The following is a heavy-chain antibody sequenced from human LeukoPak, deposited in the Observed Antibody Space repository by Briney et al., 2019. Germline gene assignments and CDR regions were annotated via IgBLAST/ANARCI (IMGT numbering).Heavy chain of an antibody. CDR3: ARDWTKRFYDVRLYY. CDR2: IKQDGSEK. J-gene: IGHJ4*02. CDR1: GFTLSSYW. V-gene: IGHV3-7*05. Sequence: GGSLRLSCAASGFTLSSYWMSWVRQAPGKGLEWVANIKQDGSEKYYVDSVKGRFTISRDSAKNSLYMQMNSLRAEDTAVYYCARDWTKRFYDVRLYYWGQGTLVTVSS. D-gene: IGHD3-10*02.